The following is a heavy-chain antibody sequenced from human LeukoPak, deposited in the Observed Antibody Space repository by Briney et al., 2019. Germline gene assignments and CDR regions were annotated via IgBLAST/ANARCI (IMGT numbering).Heavy chain of an antibody. J-gene: IGHJ4*02. V-gene: IGHV3-7*03. D-gene: IGHD1-1*01. CDR1: RFTFSSYW. CDR3: ARDQPGTATGFDY. CDR2: IKQDGSEK. Sequence: GGSLRLSCAASRFTFSSYWMSWVRQAPGKGLEWVANIKQDGSEKYYVDSVKGRFTISRDNAKNSLYLQLNSLRAEDTAVFYCARDQPGTATGFDYWGQGTLVTVSS.